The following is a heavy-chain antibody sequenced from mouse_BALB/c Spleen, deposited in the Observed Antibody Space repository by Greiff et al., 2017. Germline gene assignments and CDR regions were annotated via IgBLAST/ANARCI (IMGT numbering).Heavy chain of an antibody. Sequence: QVQLKQSGPELVRPGVSVKISCKGSGYTFTDYAMHWVKQSHAKSLEWIGVISTYYGNTNYNQKFKGKATMTVDKSSSTAYMELAILTSEDSAIYYCARSNGNYEGYYAMDYWGQGTSVTVSS. CDR2: ISTYYGNT. V-gene: IGHV1-67*01. CDR3: ARSNGNYEGYYAMDY. J-gene: IGHJ4*01. CDR1: GYTFTDYA. D-gene: IGHD2-1*01.